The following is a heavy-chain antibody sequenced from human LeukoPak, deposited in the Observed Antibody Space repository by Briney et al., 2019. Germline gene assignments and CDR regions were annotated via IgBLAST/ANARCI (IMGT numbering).Heavy chain of an antibody. CDR2: IIGNSFHI. Sequence: GGSLRLACAASGFTFSDYSMTWVRQAPGKALEWVSSIIGNSFHIYYADSVKGRFTISRDNAYTSLYLQLNSPRAEDTAVYYCASGTIVGARGADNWGQGTLVTVFS. J-gene: IGHJ4*02. CDR3: ASGTIVGARGADN. CDR1: GFTFSDYS. V-gene: IGHV3-21*01. D-gene: IGHD1-26*01.